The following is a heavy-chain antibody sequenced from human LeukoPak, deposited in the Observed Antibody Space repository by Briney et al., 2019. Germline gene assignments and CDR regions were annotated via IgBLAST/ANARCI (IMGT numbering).Heavy chain of an antibody. Sequence: GESLKISCKGSGYSFTRHWIGWVRQMSEKGLEWMGIIYPGDSDNRYSPSFQGQVTISADKSISTAYLQWSSLKASDTAMYYCARLSFGGTYFDYWGQGTLVTVSS. CDR3: ARLSFGGTYFDY. J-gene: IGHJ4*02. CDR1: GYSFTRHW. CDR2: IYPGDSDN. D-gene: IGHD3-16*01. V-gene: IGHV5-51*01.